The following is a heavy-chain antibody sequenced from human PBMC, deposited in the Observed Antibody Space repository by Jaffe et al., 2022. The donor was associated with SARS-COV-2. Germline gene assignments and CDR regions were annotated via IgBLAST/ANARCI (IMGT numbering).Heavy chain of an antibody. CDR3: ARGRYCSSTSCYLYGMDV. V-gene: IGHV3-33*01. J-gene: IGHJ6*02. CDR1: GFTFSSYG. Sequence: QVQLVESGGGVVQPGRSLRLSCAASGFTFSSYGMHWVRQAPGKGLEWVAVIWYDGSNKYYADSVKGRFTISRDNSKNTLYLQMNSLRAEDTAVYYCARGRYCSSTSCYLYGMDVWGQGTTVTVSS. CDR2: IWYDGSNK. D-gene: IGHD2-2*01.